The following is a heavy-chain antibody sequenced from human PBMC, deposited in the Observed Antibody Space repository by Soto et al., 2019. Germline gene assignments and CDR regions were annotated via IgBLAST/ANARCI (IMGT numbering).Heavy chain of an antibody. Sequence: QVQLVQSGAEVKKPGASVKVSSKASGYTFTNYAMHWVRQAPGQGLEWMGWINAGNGNTKYSQKFQGRVTITRDTSASTAYMELSSLRSEDTAVYYCARGGSLYWYFDLWGRGTLVTVSS. CDR2: INAGNGNT. V-gene: IGHV1-3*01. J-gene: IGHJ2*01. D-gene: IGHD1-26*01. CDR1: GYTFTNYA. CDR3: ARGGSLYWYFDL.